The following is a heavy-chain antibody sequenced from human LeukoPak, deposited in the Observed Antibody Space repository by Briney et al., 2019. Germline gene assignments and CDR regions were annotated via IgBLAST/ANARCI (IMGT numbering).Heavy chain of an antibody. CDR2: INWNGGST. CDR1: GITFDDYG. V-gene: IGHV3-20*01. D-gene: IGHD3-16*02. Sequence: PGGSLRLSCAASGITFDDYGMNWVRQAPGKGLEWVSGINWNGGSTGYADSVKGRFTISRDNAKNSLYLQMNSLRAEDTALYHCARRVWGSYRAFDYWGQGTLVTVSS. CDR3: ARRVWGSYRAFDY. J-gene: IGHJ4*02.